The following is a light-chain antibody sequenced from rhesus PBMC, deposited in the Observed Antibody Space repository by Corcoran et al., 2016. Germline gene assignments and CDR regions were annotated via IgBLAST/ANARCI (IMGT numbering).Light chain of an antibody. J-gene: IGKJ2*01. V-gene: IGKV1-22*01. CDR1: QGFFNW. CDR3: QQYTSIPYS. CDR2: KAS. Sequence: DIQMTQSPSSLSASVGDTVTITCRASQGFFNWLACYQKKPGKAPNLRIYKASSLESGVPSRFSCSGAGTDFTLTIISLQSEDFATYYCQQYTSIPYSFGQGTKVEIK.